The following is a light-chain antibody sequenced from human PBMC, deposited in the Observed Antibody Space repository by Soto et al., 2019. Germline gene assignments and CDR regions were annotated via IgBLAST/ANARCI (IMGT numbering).Light chain of an antibody. CDR3: HQYGSSPWT. Sequence: EIVLTQSPGTLSLSPGERATLSCRASQSVSSSYLAWYQQKPGQAPRLLIYGASSRATGIPDRFSGIGSGTDFTLTISRLEPEDFVVYYCHQYGSSPWTFGQGTKVDIK. J-gene: IGKJ1*01. V-gene: IGKV3-20*01. CDR1: QSVSSSY. CDR2: GAS.